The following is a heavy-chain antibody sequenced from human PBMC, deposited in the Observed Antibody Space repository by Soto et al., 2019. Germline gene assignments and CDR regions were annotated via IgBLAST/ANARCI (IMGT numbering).Heavy chain of an antibody. CDR2: IIPILGIA. CDR3: ARAALGYSNPPIHYYYMDV. J-gene: IGHJ6*03. Sequence: QVQLVQSGAEVKKPGSSVKVSCKASGGTFSSYTISWVRQAPGQGLEWMGRIIPILGIANYAQKFQGRVTITADKSTSTAYMELSSLRSEDTVVYYSARAALGYSNPPIHYYYMDVWGKGTTVTVSS. D-gene: IGHD4-4*01. V-gene: IGHV1-69*02. CDR1: GGTFSSYT.